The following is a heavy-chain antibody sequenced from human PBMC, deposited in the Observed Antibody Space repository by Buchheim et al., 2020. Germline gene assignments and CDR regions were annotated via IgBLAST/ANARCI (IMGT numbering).Heavy chain of an antibody. CDR2: INPSSSGT. CDR1: GYTFSSYY. D-gene: IGHD2-15*01. Sequence: QVQLVQSGAEVKKPGASVKVSCKASGYTFSSYYVSWVRQAPGQGLEWMGIINPSSSGTGYAQKFQGRVTMTRDTSTSTVYMELSSLRSEDTAVYYCVRAGYCRGVSCYYYGMDVWGQGT. J-gene: IGHJ6*02. CDR3: VRAGYCRGVSCYYYGMDV. V-gene: IGHV1-46*01.